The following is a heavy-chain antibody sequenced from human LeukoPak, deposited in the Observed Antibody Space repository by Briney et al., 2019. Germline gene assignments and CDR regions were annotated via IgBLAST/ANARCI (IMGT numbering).Heavy chain of an antibody. V-gene: IGHV5-51*01. CDR3: ARHIDYYDSSGYYAYGMDV. D-gene: IGHD3-22*01. J-gene: IGHJ6*02. Sequence: GESLKISCKGSGYSFTNYWIGWVRQMPGKGLKWMGIIYPGDSDTKYSPSFQGQVTISADKSISTAYLQWGSLKASDTAMYYCARHIDYYDSSGYYAYGMDVWGQGTTVTVSS. CDR2: IYPGDSDT. CDR1: GYSFTNYW.